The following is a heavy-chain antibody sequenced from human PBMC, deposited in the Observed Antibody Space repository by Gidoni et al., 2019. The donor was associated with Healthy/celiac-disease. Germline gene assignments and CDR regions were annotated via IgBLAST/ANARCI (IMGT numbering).Heavy chain of an antibody. Sequence: EVQLVASGGGLVQPGGSLKLSCAASGFTFSGSAMHWVRQASGKGLEWVGRIRSKANSYATAYAASVKGRFTISRDDSKNTAYLQMNSLKTEDTAVYYCVVGATSYVYWGQGTLVTVSS. CDR3: VVGATSYVY. D-gene: IGHD1-26*01. V-gene: IGHV3-73*01. J-gene: IGHJ4*02. CDR1: GFTFSGSA. CDR2: IRSKANSYAT.